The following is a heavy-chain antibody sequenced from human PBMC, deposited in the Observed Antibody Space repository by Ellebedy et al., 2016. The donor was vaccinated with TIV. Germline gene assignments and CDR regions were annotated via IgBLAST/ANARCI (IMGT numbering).Heavy chain of an antibody. CDR2: TYYGSKWYT. J-gene: IGHJ3*02. CDR1: GDSVSSNSVA. V-gene: IGHV6-1*01. Sequence: SQTLSLTCAISGDSVSSNSVAWHWIRQSPSRGLEWLGRTYYGSKWYTDYAVSVKSRITINPDTSKNQFSLQLNSLTPEDKALYYCVRGSRGAFDIWGQGTMVTVSS. CDR3: VRGSRGAFDI.